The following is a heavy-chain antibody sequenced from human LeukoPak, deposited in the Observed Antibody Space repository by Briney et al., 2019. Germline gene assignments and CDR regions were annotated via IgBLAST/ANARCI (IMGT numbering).Heavy chain of an antibody. CDR1: GGSFSGYY. CDR2: INHSGST. V-gene: IGHV4-34*01. Sequence: SETLSLTCAVYGGSFSGYYWSWIRQPPGKGLEWIGEINHSGSTNYNPSLKSRVTISVDTFKNQFSLKLSSVTAADTAVYYCARRRIGPYSSSWSYYFDYWGQGTLVTVSS. CDR3: ARRRIGPYSSSWSYYFDY. J-gene: IGHJ4*02. D-gene: IGHD6-13*01.